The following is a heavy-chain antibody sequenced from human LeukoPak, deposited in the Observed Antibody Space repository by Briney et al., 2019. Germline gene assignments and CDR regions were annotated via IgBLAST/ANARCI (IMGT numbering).Heavy chain of an antibody. Sequence: GGSLRLSCAASGFIFSGYAMTWVRQAPGKGLEWVSGLSAGGGTTYYADSVKGRFTISRDNSKNTLYLQMNSLRAEDTAVYYCARGTYYYDSSGYPFIDYWGQGALVTVSS. J-gene: IGHJ4*02. V-gene: IGHV3-23*01. CDR3: ARGTYYYDSSGYPFIDY. CDR2: LSAGGGTT. D-gene: IGHD3-22*01. CDR1: GFIFSGYA.